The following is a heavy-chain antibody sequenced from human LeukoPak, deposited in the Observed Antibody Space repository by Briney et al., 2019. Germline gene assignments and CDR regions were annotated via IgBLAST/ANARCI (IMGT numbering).Heavy chain of an antibody. D-gene: IGHD2-8*01. CDR3: VIGVFRSTWNY. CDR2: INPGGDAT. V-gene: IGHV1-46*01. J-gene: IGHJ4*02. Sequence: GASVKVSCKASGYTFTDYYLHWVRQAPGQGLEWVGIINPGGDATTYAQKLQDRVIVTRDSSTGTVYMELSNLRSEDTAVYYCVIGVFRSTWNYWGQGALVTVSS. CDR1: GYTFTDYY.